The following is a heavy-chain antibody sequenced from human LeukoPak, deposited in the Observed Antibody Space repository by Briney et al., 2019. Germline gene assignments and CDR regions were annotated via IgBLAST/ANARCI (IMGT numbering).Heavy chain of an antibody. Sequence: KSSETLSLTCAVYGGSFSGYYWSWIRQPPGKGLEWIGEINHSGSTNYNPSLKSRVTISVDTSKNQFSLKLSSVTAADTAVYYCARGYCSGGSCYHYFDYWGQGTLVTVSS. V-gene: IGHV4-34*01. D-gene: IGHD2-15*01. CDR1: GGSFSGYY. CDR3: ARGYCSGGSCYHYFDY. CDR2: INHSGST. J-gene: IGHJ4*02.